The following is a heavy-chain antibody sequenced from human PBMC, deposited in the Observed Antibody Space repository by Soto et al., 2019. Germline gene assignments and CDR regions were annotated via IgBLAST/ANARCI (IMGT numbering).Heavy chain of an antibody. V-gene: IGHV4-39*01. Sequence: SETLSLTCTVSGGSITSSEYYWAWIRQPPGKGLQFVGTIYYSGSSYSNPSLKSRLSMSVDTSKNQFSLTMKSVTAADTGVYYCVSQRTTVITQAYFDYWGPGALVTVSS. D-gene: IGHD4-4*01. J-gene: IGHJ4*02. CDR2: IYYSGSS. CDR1: GGSITSSEYY. CDR3: VSQRTTVITQAYFDY.